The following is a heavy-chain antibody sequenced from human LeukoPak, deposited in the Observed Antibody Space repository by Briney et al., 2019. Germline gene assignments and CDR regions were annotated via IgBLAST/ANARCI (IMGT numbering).Heavy chain of an antibody. CDR3: ARAEPRGSVWYPY. Sequence: SETLSLTCTVSGGSISSNNWWSWARPPPGKGLEWIGEIFHSGSTNYNPSLKSRVTILVDKSKNQFSLKLNSVTAADTAVYYCARAEPRGSVWYPYWGQGTLVTVSS. D-gene: IGHD6-13*01. J-gene: IGHJ4*02. CDR1: GGSISSNNW. V-gene: IGHV4-4*02. CDR2: IFHSGST.